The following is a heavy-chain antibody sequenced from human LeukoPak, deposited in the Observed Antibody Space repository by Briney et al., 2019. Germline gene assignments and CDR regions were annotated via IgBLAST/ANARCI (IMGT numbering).Heavy chain of an antibody. D-gene: IGHD1-14*01. Sequence: SVKVSCKASGGTFSSYAISWVRQAPGQGLEWMGGISPFFGTTNYEEKSQGRVTIPTDESTSTGSMELRSLRSEDTAVYYCARATKDYYYYYMDVWGKGTTVTVS. CDR3: ARATKDYYYYYMDV. V-gene: IGHV1-69*05. CDR2: ISPFFGTT. J-gene: IGHJ6*03. CDR1: GGTFSSYA.